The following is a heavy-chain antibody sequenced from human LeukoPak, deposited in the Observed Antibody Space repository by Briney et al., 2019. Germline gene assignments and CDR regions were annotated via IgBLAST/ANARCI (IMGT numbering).Heavy chain of an antibody. Sequence: SETLSLTCTVSGGSISSGSYYWSWIRQPAGKGLEWIGRIYTSGSTNYNPSLKSRVTISVDTSKNQFSLKLSSVTAADTAVYYCARDQYQLLEGHYFDYWGQGTLVTVSS. D-gene: IGHD2-2*01. V-gene: IGHV4-61*02. J-gene: IGHJ4*02. CDR2: IYTSGST. CDR1: GGSISSGSYY. CDR3: ARDQYQLLEGHYFDY.